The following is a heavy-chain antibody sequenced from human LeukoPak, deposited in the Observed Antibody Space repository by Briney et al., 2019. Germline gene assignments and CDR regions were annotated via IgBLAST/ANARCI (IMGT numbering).Heavy chain of an antibody. CDR2: ISPSVDIT. Sequence: GSLRLSCADPGFIFSSHGMNWVREAPGKGRGRVSGISPSVDITYYADSVKSRFTISRDKSKNTVYLQMNSLRAEDTAVYYCAKDLHYGSADYWGQGTLVTVSS. D-gene: IGHD3-10*01. CDR1: GFIFSSHG. V-gene: IGHV3-23*01. CDR3: AKDLHYGSADY. J-gene: IGHJ4*02.